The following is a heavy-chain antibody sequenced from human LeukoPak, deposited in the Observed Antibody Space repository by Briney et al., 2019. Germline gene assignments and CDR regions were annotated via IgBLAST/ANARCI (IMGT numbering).Heavy chain of an antibody. V-gene: IGHV4-39*01. Sequence: SETLSLTCTVSGASIISSRDYWGWIRQPPGKGLEWLGNIYYDGDAYYNSSLKSRVTISIDMSKNQFSLELTSVTAADTAVYYCTRPHDYGFDDWGQGALVSVSS. CDR1: GASIISSRDY. CDR3: TRPHDYGFDD. CDR2: IYYDGDA. J-gene: IGHJ4*02. D-gene: IGHD4-17*01.